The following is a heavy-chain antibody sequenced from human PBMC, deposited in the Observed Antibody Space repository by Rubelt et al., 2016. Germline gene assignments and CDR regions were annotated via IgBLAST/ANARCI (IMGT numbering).Heavy chain of an antibody. D-gene: IGHD6-19*01. Sequence: QVQLVQSGFELKKPGASVKVSCKASGYTFTTYPMNWVRQAPGQGLEWMGWISAYNGNTNYAQKFQGRVTMTTDTSTSTVYMELRSLRSDDTAVYYCARNKSGSGWYDYWGQGTLVTVSS. V-gene: IGHV1-18*01. CDR1: GYTFTTYP. CDR3: ARNKSGSGWYDY. J-gene: IGHJ4*02. CDR2: ISAYNGNT.